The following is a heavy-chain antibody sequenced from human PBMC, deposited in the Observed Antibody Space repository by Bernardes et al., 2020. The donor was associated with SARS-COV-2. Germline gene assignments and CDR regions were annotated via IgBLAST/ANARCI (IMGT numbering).Heavy chain of an antibody. D-gene: IGHD1-26*01. J-gene: IGHJ4*02. CDR3: ARGSVTSSATYYFDS. Sequence: SETLSLTCVVSGGSISSDAYSWSWIRQPPGMGLEWIGYIYQSGTTYYTPSLKCRVSISLGRSKTYFSLNLNSVTAADTAMYYCARGSVTSSATYYFDSWGQCTLGTVSS. CDR2: IYQSGTT. CDR1: GGSISSDAYS. V-gene: IGHV4-30-2*01.